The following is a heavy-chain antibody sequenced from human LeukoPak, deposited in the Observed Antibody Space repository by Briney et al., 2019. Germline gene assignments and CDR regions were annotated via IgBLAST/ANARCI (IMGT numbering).Heavy chain of an antibody. J-gene: IGHJ4*02. CDR3: ARGVLRYFN. CDR2: ISGSGDTT. CDR1: GFTFSSYS. Sequence: PGGSLRLSCAASGFTFSSYSMSWVRQAPGKGLEWVSLISGSGDTTNYADSVKGRFTISRDNAKNSLYLQMNSLRAEDTAVYYCARGVLRYFNWGQGTLVTVSS. V-gene: IGHV3-23*01. D-gene: IGHD3-9*01.